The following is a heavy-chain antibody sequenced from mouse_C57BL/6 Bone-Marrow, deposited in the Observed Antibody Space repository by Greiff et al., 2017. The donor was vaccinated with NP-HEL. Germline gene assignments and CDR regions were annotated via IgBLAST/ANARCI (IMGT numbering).Heavy chain of an antibody. CDR2: IHPNSGST. J-gene: IGHJ2*01. Sequence: QVQLQQPGAELVKPGASVKLSCKASGYTFTSYWMHWVKQRPGQGLEWIGMIHPNSGSTNYNEKFKSKATLTVDKSSSTAYMQLSSLTSEDSAVYYCARLQLRLRSYCFDYWGQGTTLTVSS. V-gene: IGHV1-64*01. D-gene: IGHD3-2*02. CDR1: GYTFTSYW. CDR3: ARLQLRLRSYCFDY.